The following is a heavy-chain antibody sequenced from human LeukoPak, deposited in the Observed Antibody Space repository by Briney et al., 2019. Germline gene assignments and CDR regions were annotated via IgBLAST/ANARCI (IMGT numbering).Heavy chain of an antibody. CDR3: AKDPKEILLWFGELLSGWDHLDV. D-gene: IGHD3-10*01. CDR2: ISGSGGST. J-gene: IGHJ6*02. Sequence: PGGSLRLSCAASGFTFSSYAMSWVRQAPGKGLEWVSAISGSGGSTYYADSVKGRFTISRDNSKNTLYLQMNSLRAEDTAVYYCAKDPKEILLWFGELLSGWDHLDVWGQGTTVTVSS. CDR1: GFTFSSYA. V-gene: IGHV3-23*01.